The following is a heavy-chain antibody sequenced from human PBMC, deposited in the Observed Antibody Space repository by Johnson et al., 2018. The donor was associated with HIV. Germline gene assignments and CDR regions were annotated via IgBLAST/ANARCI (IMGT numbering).Heavy chain of an antibody. CDR1: GFSFSDYY. CDR2: MSSSGSTI. Sequence: QVQLVESGGGLVKPGGSLRLSCVASGFSFSDYYMSWIRQAPGKGLELISFMSSSGSTIYHAESVKGRFTLSRDNAKNSLYLQMNSLRAEDTAVYYCSRNSHSSNWYEWEAFDIWGQGTMVTVSS. D-gene: IGHD6-13*01. CDR3: SRNSHSSNWYEWEAFDI. J-gene: IGHJ3*02. V-gene: IGHV3-11*01.